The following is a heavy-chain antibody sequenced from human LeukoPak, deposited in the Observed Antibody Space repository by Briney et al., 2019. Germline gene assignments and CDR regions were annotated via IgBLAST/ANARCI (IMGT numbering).Heavy chain of an antibody. CDR1: GGSINTGDYH. CDR3: AGGHMVRGVIMGFFGFDH. V-gene: IGHV4-30-4*01. CDR2: IYYSGST. D-gene: IGHD3-10*01. Sequence: SETLSLTCNVSGGSINTGDYHWTWIRQSPGKGLEWMGYIYYSGSTYYNPSLQSRLTISLDTSKNQFSLKLSSVTAEDTAVYYCAGGHMVRGVIMGFFGFDHWGQGTLATVSS. J-gene: IGHJ4*02.